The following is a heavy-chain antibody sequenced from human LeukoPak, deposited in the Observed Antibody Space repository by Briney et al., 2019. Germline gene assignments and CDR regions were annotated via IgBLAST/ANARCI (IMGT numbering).Heavy chain of an antibody. D-gene: IGHD6-19*01. V-gene: IGHV4-34*01. Sequence: SETLSLTCGVYGVSSSGYFWNWIRQPPGKGREWIGEIDHSGITNYNPSLKSRVTISIDTSNNQFSLRLSSVTAADTAVYYCARGGIYRSGWYRGAFDVWGQGTTVTVSS. CDR3: ARGGIYRSGWYRGAFDV. CDR2: IDHSGIT. J-gene: IGHJ3*01. CDR1: GVSSSGYF.